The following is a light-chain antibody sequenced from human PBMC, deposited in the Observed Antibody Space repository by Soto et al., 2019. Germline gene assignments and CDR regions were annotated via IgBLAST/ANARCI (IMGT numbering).Light chain of an antibody. J-gene: IGKJ5*01. CDR2: AAS. V-gene: IGKV1-39*01. CDR3: QQTYTALSIT. CDR1: ESIARH. Sequence: DIQMTQSPSSLSASVGDRVTITCRASESIARHLNWYQQKPGKAPKLLIYAASSLQNGVPSRFRGGGSGTDFTLTISNLQPEDFATYYCQQTYTALSITCGPGKRLEIK.